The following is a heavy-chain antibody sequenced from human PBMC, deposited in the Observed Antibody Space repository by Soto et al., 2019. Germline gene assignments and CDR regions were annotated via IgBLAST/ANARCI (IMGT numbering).Heavy chain of an antibody. CDR2: MNPNSDNT. CDR1: GYTFTSYD. Sequence: QVQLVQSGAEVKKPGASVKVSCKASGYTFTSYDINWVRQATGQGLEWMGWMNPNSDNTGYAPKFQGRVTMTRNTSISTVYMEWSSLRSEDKAMYYCARSVTDFYYGMDVGGQGTTVTVSS. V-gene: IGHV1-8*01. J-gene: IGHJ6*02. CDR3: ARSVTDFYYGMDV. D-gene: IGHD4-4*01.